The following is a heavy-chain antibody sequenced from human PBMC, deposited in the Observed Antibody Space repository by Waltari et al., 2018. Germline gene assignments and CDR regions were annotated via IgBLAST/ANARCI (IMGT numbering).Heavy chain of an antibody. Sequence: EVQLVESGGGLVQPGGSLRLSCGASGLSFSRYWMSWVRQAPGKGLEWVVNIKQDGGEKYYVDSVKGRFIISRDNAQESLYLEMSNLRAEDTAVYYCARVAPYDILPPGRYFDYWGQGTLVTVSS. D-gene: IGHD3-9*01. J-gene: IGHJ4*02. CDR1: GLSFSRYW. CDR2: IKQDGGEK. V-gene: IGHV3-7*01. CDR3: ARVAPYDILPPGRYFDY.